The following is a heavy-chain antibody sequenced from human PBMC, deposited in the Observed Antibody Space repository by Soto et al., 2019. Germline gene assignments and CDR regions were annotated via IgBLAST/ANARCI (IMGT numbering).Heavy chain of an antibody. D-gene: IGHD2-15*01. CDR1: GFTFRNHA. CDR3: ARGDREDILVVVGARPGEYGFDI. V-gene: IGHV3-30-3*01. J-gene: IGHJ6*02. Sequence: QVQLVESGGGVVQPGGSLSLSCAASGFTFRNHAMHWVRQAPGKGLECLAVIAYDGSNAFYRDAVKGRFTISRDNSKNSLYLRMHSLRSEDTGVYYCARGDREDILVVVGARPGEYGFDIWGQGTTVTVSS. CDR2: IAYDGSNA.